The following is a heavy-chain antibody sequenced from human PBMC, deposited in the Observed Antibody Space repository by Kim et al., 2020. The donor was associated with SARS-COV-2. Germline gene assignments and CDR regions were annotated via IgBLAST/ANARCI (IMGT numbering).Heavy chain of an antibody. CDR3: ARGGGNFDC. CDR2: ISGGGGSR. D-gene: IGHD2-15*01. V-gene: IGHV3-23*01. Sequence: GGSLRLSCAASGFTFSNSDMTWVRQAPGKGLEWVSGISGGGGSRYYADSVKGRFTISRDNSQNTLYLQMNSLRAEDTAVYYCARGGGNFDCWGQGTLVTVSS. CDR1: GFTFSNSD. J-gene: IGHJ4*02.